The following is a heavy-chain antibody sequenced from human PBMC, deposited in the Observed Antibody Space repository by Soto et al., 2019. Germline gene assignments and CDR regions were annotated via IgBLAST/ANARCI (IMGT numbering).Heavy chain of an antibody. Sequence: ASVKVSCKASGYAFTSFGISWVRQAPGQGLEWMGWTVANNGYTKYAQNLQGRVTLITDTSTSTAYMELRSLMYDDTTVYYCARDPMTTVASTGAFDVWGQGTLVTVSS. CDR1: GYAFTSFG. CDR2: TVANNGYT. V-gene: IGHV1-18*01. D-gene: IGHD4-17*01. CDR3: ARDPMTTVASTGAFDV. J-gene: IGHJ3*01.